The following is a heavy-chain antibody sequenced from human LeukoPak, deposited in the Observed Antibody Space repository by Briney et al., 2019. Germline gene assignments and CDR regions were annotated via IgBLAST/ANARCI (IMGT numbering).Heavy chain of an antibody. V-gene: IGHV3-72*01. CDR2: IRNKANRYTT. CDR1: GFTCSDHY. D-gene: IGHD4-17*01. J-gene: IGHJ4*02. CDR3: ARVAAGHYGEYDY. Sequence: SGGSLRLSCAASGFTCSDHYMDWVRQAPGKGLEWVGRIRNKANRYTTEYAASVKGRFTISGDESRNSLYLQMNSLRAEDTALYYCARVAAGHYGEYDYWGQGTLVSVSS.